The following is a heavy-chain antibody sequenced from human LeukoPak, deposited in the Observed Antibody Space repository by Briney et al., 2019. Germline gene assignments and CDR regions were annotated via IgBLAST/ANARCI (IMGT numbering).Heavy chain of an antibody. CDR1: GFTLDNYK. D-gene: IGHD3-9*01. Sequence: KPGGSLRPSCEGSGFTLDNYKMNWVRQAPGKGLEWVSSITSSGFDAYYADSTKGRFTISRNNANNSLYLQMDSLRAEDTAVYYCARDDILTGFSPYYHYGMDVWGHGTTVTVSS. CDR2: ITSSGFDA. J-gene: IGHJ6*02. CDR3: ARDDILTGFSPYYHYGMDV. V-gene: IGHV3-21*01.